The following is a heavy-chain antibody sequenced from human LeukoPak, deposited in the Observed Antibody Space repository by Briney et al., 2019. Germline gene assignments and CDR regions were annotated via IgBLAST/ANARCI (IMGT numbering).Heavy chain of an antibody. CDR3: ARHRLYSSSDY. V-gene: IGHV4-39*01. J-gene: IGHJ4*02. CDR1: GGSISSSSYY. CDR2: IYYSGST. D-gene: IGHD6-6*01. Sequence: SETLSLTCTVSGGSISSSSYYWGWIRQPPGKGLEWIGSIYYSGSTYYNPSLKSRVTISVDTSKNQFSLKLSSVTAADTAVYYCARHRLYSSSDYWGQGTLVTVSS.